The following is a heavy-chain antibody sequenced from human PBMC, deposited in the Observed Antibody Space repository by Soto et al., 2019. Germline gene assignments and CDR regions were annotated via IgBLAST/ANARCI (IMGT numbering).Heavy chain of an antibody. J-gene: IGHJ4*02. Sequence: ASVTVSCTPSGYTFTSYYIHCVRQAPGPGLEWMGIINPSGGSTSYAQKFQGRVTMTRDTSTSTVYMELSSLRSEDTAVYYCASHSLIAARTIFYYRGQGTLVTVSS. V-gene: IGHV1-46*01. CDR1: GYTFTSYY. CDR2: INPSGGST. CDR3: ASHSLIAARTIFYY. D-gene: IGHD6-6*01.